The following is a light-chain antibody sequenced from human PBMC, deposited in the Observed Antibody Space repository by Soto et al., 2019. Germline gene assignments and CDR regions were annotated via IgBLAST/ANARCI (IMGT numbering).Light chain of an antibody. CDR1: SSNFGSNT. CDR3: AAWDDSLNGFYV. Sequence: QSALTQPPSASGTPGQSVTISCSGSSSNFGSNTVNWYQQLPGTAPKLLIYSNNQRPSGVPDRFSGSKSGTSASLAISGLQSEDEADYYCAAWDDSLNGFYVFGTGTKVTVL. CDR2: SNN. J-gene: IGLJ1*01. V-gene: IGLV1-44*01.